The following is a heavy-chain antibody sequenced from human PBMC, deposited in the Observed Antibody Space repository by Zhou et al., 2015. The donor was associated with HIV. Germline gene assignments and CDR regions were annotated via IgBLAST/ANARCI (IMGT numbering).Heavy chain of an antibody. CDR1: GFAFTGYF. CDR2: INPNNGDT. Sequence: QVQLVQSEAEVKAPGASVKVSCKASGFAFTGYFLHWVRQAPGQGLEWMGWINPNNGDTNYAERFQRWVTMTRDTSVSTVYLDLNRLRSDDTAVYYCARDFPDPSGAYKSLPDYWAREPWSPSPQ. D-gene: IGHD5-24*01. CDR3: ARDFPDPSGAYKSLPDY. V-gene: IGHV1-2*04. J-gene: IGHJ4*02.